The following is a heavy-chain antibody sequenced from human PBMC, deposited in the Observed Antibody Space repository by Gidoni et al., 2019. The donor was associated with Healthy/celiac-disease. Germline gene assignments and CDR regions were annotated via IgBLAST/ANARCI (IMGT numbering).Heavy chain of an antibody. V-gene: IGHV4-34*01. Sequence: QVQLQQWGAGLLKPSETLSLTCAVYGGSFSGYYWSWIRQPPGKGLEWIGEINHSGSTNYNPSLKRRVTISVDTSKNQFSLKLSSVTAADTAVYYCARGQRITMVRGVILATKYYYGMDVWGQGTTVTVSS. CDR1: GGSFSGYY. CDR2: INHSGST. J-gene: IGHJ6*02. CDR3: ARGQRITMVRGVILATKYYYGMDV. D-gene: IGHD3-10*01.